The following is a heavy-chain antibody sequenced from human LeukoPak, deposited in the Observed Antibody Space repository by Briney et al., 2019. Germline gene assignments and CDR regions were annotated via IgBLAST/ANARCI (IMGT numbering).Heavy chain of an antibody. V-gene: IGHV1-2*06. D-gene: IGHD7-27*01. CDR3: ARGHWDNWFDP. CDR1: XXTXXGYY. J-gene: IGHJ5*02. Sequence: SVXXSXXASXXTXXGYYXHXXRQAPGQGLEWMGRINPNSGGTNYAQKFQGRVTMTRDTSISTAYMELSRLRSDDTAVYYCARGHWDNWFDPWGQGTLVTVSS. CDR2: INPNSGGT.